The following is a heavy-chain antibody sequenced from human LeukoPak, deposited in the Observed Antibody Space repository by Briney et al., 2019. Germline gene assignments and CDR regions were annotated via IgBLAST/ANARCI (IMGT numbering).Heavy chain of an antibody. CDR1: GFTFSSYG. CDR3: AKEYYYGSGSYIPDY. CDR2: ISYDGSNK. J-gene: IGHJ4*02. Sequence: GRSLRLSCAASGFTFSSYGMHWVRQAPGKGLEWWAGISYDGSNKYYADSVKGRFTISRYNSKNTLYLQMNSLRAEDTAVYYCAKEYYYGSGSYIPDYWGQGTLVTVSS. V-gene: IGHV3-30*18. D-gene: IGHD3-10*01.